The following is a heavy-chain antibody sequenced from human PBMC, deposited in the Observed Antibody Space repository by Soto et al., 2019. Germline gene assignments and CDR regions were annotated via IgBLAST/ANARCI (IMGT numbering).Heavy chain of an antibody. CDR3: ARHKKSFGDYDAFDI. V-gene: IGHV4-39*01. CDR1: GGSISSSSYY. Sequence: SETLSLTCTVSGGSISSSSYYWGWIRQPPGKGLEWIGSIYYSGSTYYNPSLKSRVTISEDTSKNLFSLKLSSVTAADTAVYYCARHKKSFGDYDAFDIWGQGTMVTVSS. D-gene: IGHD4-17*01. J-gene: IGHJ3*02. CDR2: IYYSGST.